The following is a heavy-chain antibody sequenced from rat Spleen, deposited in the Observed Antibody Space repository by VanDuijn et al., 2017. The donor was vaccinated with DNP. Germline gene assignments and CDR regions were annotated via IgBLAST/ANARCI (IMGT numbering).Heavy chain of an antibody. Sequence: EVKLVESGGGLVQPGRSLKLSCAASGFIFFDYWMGWVRQAPGKGLEWIGEINKDSSRINYNTSLRDKFTISRDNVQNTLYLQTTTLGSEDTGIYYCAKGPNFGGWSDYFDYWGQGVMVTVSS. V-gene: IGHV4-2*01. CDR3: AKGPNFGGWSDYFDY. J-gene: IGHJ2*01. D-gene: IGHD1-11*01. CDR2: INKDSSRI. CDR1: GFIFFDYW.